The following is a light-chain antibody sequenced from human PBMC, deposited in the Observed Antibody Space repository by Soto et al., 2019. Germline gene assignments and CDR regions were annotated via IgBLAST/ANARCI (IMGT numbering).Light chain of an antibody. CDR2: GAS. V-gene: IGKV3-20*01. CDR3: QQYGSSPPRT. J-gene: IGKJ4*01. CDR1: QSVDIN. Sequence: EIVLTQSPATLSVSPGERVTLSCRASQSVDINLAWYQQKPGQAPRLLIYGASSRATGIPDRFSGSGSGTDFTLTISRLEPEDFAVYYCQQYGSSPPRTFGGGTKVDIK.